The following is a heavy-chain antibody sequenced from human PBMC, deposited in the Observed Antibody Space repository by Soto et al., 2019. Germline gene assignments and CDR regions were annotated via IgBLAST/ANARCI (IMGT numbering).Heavy chain of an antibody. CDR2: ISTGGDST. J-gene: IGHJ4*02. V-gene: IGHV3-23*01. Sequence: SLRLSCAAAGFTFSSYAIICVRQAPGKGLEWASGISTGGDSTYFADSVKGRFTISRDNSKNTLYLQLNSLRAEDTAVYFCAKTIRRPTGDLYYFDYWGQGTLVTVSS. CDR1: GFTFSSYA. D-gene: IGHD1-1*01. CDR3: AKTIRRPTGDLYYFDY.